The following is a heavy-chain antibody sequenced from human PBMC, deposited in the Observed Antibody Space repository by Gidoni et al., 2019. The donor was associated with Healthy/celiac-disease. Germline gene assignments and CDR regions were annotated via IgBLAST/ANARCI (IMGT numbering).Heavy chain of an antibody. D-gene: IGHD3-22*01. Sequence: QLQLVQSVAEVKKPGSSVKVSCKASGGTFSSSAISWVRQAPGQGLEWMGGIIPICGTANYAQKFQGRVTITADESTSTAYMELSSLRSEDTAVYYCARPRPYDSSGHYYYYGMDVWGQGTTVTVSS. CDR1: GGTFSSSA. J-gene: IGHJ6*02. V-gene: IGHV1-69*01. CDR3: ARPRPYDSSGHYYYYGMDV. CDR2: IIPICGTA.